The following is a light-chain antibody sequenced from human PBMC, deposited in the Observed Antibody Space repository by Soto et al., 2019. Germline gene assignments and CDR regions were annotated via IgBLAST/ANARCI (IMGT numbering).Light chain of an antibody. Sequence: SYELPQPPSVSVAPGQTARITCGGNNIGSKSVHWYQQKPGQAPVLVVYDDSDRPSGIPERFSGSNSGNTATLTISRVEAGDEADYYCQVWDSSSDHYVVFGGVTKVTVL. V-gene: IGLV3-21*02. CDR3: QVWDSSSDHYVV. J-gene: IGLJ2*01. CDR1: NIGSKS. CDR2: DDS.